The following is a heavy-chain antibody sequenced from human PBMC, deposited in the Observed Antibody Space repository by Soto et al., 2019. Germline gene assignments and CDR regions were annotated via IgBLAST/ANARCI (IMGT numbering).Heavy chain of an antibody. CDR2: ISSSSYI. V-gene: IGHV3-21*01. Sequence: GGSLRLSCAASGFTFSSYSMNWVRQAPGKGLEWVSSISSSSYIYYADSVKGRFTISRDNAKNSLYLQMNSLRAEDTAVYYCARDFGFTDYSKSLGMDVWGQGTTVTVSS. CDR3: ARDFGFTDYSKSLGMDV. D-gene: IGHD4-4*01. J-gene: IGHJ6*02. CDR1: GFTFSSYS.